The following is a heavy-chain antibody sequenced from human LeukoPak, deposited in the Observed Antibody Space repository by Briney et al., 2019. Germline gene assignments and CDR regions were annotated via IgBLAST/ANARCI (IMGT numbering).Heavy chain of an antibody. Sequence: PGGSLRLSCAASGFTFSSYWMSWVRQAPGKGLEWVANIKQEGSEKYYVDAVKGRFTISRDNAKNSLYLQMNSLRAEDTAVYYCARGTDDYVWGSYRLFDYWGQGTLVTVSS. J-gene: IGHJ4*02. CDR3: ARGTDDYVWGSYRLFDY. V-gene: IGHV3-7*01. CDR2: IKQEGSEK. D-gene: IGHD3-16*02. CDR1: GFTFSSYW.